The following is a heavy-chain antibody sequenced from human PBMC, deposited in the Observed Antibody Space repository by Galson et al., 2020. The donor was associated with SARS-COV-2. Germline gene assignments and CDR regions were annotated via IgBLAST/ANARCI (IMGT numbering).Heavy chain of an antibody. J-gene: IGHJ4*02. CDR2: IDASDSYT. D-gene: IGHD6-13*01. CDR1: GYDFTTYSW. Sequence: KIGESLKISCTGSGYDFTTYSWISWVRQRPEKGLEWMGRIDASDSYTDSSPSFQGLGTISVDKSISTAYLQWSSLRASETAMYYCARHRAAAGKFDDLGQGTLVTV. CDR3: ARHRAAAGKFDD. V-gene: IGHV5-10-1*01.